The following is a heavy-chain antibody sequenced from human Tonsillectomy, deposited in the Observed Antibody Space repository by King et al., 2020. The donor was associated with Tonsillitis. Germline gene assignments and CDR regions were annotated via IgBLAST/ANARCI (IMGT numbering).Heavy chain of an antibody. J-gene: IGHJ5*02. CDR3: ARDKNYHDSSGYAGFYDP. D-gene: IGHD3-22*01. V-gene: IGHV4-31*03. Sequence: VQLQESGPGLVKPSQTLSLTCTVSGVSIISDIYYWSWIRQHPGKGLEWIGHISYSGSTYYNPSHKSRVTISVDTSKNQFSLVLSSVTAADTALYYCARDKNYHDSSGYAGFYDPWGQGTLVTVSS. CDR2: ISYSGST. CDR1: GVSIISDIYY.